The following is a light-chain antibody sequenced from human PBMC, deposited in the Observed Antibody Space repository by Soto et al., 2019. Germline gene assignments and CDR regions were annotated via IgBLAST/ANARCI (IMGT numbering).Light chain of an antibody. Sequence: DIQMTQTPSTLSASVGDRVTITCRASQDINKWLAWYQQKPGKAPKLLIYKASTLKSGVPSRFSGSGSGTEFSLTISNLQPDDSATYYCQQYENYWTFGQGTKVDIK. J-gene: IGKJ1*01. CDR1: QDINKW. CDR2: KAS. CDR3: QQYENYWT. V-gene: IGKV1-5*03.